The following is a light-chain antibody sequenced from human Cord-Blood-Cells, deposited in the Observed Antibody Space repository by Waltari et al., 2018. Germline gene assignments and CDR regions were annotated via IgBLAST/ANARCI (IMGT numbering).Light chain of an antibody. CDR1: QSISSY. Sequence: DITMTQSTSSLPASLGDEVTITCRASQSISSYLNWYQQKPGKAPKLLIYAASSLQSGVPSRFSGSGSGTDFTLTISSLQPEDFATYYCQQSYSTPWTFGEGTKVEIK. CDR2: AAS. V-gene: IGKV1-39*01. J-gene: IGKJ1*01. CDR3: QQSYSTPWT.